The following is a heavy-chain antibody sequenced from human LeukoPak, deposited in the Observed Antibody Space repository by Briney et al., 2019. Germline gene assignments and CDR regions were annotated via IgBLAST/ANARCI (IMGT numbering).Heavy chain of an antibody. CDR3: ARVYNYYDSSGPIDY. CDR2: ISYDGSNK. D-gene: IGHD3-22*01. Sequence: GRSLRLSCAASGLTFSSYAMHWVRQAPGKGLEWVAVISYDGSNKYYADSVKGRFTISRDNSKNTLYLQMNSLRAEDTAVYYCARVYNYYDSSGPIDYWGQGTLVTVSS. CDR1: GLTFSSYA. J-gene: IGHJ4*02. V-gene: IGHV3-30*04.